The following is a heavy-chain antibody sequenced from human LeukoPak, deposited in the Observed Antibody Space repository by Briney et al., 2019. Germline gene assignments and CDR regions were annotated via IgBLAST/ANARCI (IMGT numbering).Heavy chain of an antibody. CDR3: ARGPHGRIYDILTGFDY. J-gene: IGHJ4*02. CDR1: GYTFTRHS. CDR2: IKPNSGGT. V-gene: IGHV1-2*02. D-gene: IGHD3-9*01. Sequence: GASVKVSCKASGYTFTRHSMYWVRQAPGQGLEWMGWIKPNSGGTNYAQKFQGRVTMTRDTSISTDYMELSRLRSDDTAVYYCARGPHGRIYDILTGFDYWGQGTLVTVSS.